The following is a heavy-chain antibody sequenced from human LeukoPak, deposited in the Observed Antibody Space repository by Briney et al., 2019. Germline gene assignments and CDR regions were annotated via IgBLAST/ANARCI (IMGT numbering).Heavy chain of an antibody. D-gene: IGHD6-13*01. CDR2: IRNDGSKD. CDR1: GFTFRDFG. Sequence: GGSLRLSCAASGFTFRDFGMHWVRQAPGKGLEWVAFIRNDGSKDYYPDSVKGRFTISRDNSRTTLYLQMHSLRIEDMAVYYCVKGGSSSHNWFDPWGQGILVTVSS. J-gene: IGHJ5*02. CDR3: VKGGSSSHNWFDP. V-gene: IGHV3-30*02.